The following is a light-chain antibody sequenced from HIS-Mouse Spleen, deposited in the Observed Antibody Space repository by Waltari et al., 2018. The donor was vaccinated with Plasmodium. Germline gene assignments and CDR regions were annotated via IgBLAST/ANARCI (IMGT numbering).Light chain of an antibody. J-gene: IGKJ1*01. CDR2: KAS. V-gene: IGKV1-5*03. CDR1: QGICSR. CDR3: QQYNSYSWT. Sequence: DIQMTQSPSTLSASVGDRVTITCRASQGICSRLAWYQQKPGKAPKLLIYKASSLESGVPSRFSGSGSGTEFTLTISSLQPDDFATYYCQQYNSYSWTFGQGTKVEIK.